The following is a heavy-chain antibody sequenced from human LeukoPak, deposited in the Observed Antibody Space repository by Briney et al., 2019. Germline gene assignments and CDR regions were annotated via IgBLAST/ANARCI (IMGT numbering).Heavy chain of an antibody. D-gene: IGHD5-24*01. CDR3: ASGSLGDGYGVGDYYQYMDV. CDR2: IMPLFGTA. CDR1: GGTFNSYA. J-gene: IGHJ6*03. Sequence: SVTVSCKASGGTFNSYAISWVRQAPGQGLEWMGGIMPLFGTANYAQEFQGRVTFTTDESASTAYMEVSSLRSEDTAVYYCASGSLGDGYGVGDYYQYMDVWGKGTTVTVSS. V-gene: IGHV1-69*05.